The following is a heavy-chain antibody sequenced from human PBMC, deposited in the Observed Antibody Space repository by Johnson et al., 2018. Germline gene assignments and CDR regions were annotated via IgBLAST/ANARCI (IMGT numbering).Heavy chain of an antibody. D-gene: IGHD3-22*01. Sequence: VQLVQSGGGLVKPGGSLRLSCAASGFTFSSYSMNWVRQAPGKGLEWVSSISSSSTYIYYTDSVKGRFVISRDNAQNSLYLQMNSLRAEDTAVYYCARVEGNYYESSGYPFDAFDIWGQGTTVTVSS. J-gene: IGHJ3*02. CDR1: GFTFSSYS. V-gene: IGHV3-21*01. CDR3: ARVEGNYYESSGYPFDAFDI. CDR2: ISSSSTYI.